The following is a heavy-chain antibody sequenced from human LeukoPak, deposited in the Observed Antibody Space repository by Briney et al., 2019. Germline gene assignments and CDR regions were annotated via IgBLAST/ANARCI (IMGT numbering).Heavy chain of an antibody. CDR3: ARAPPIVGANIDY. V-gene: IGHV1-18*01. Sequence: ASVKVSCKASGYTFTSYGISWVRQAPGQGLEWMGWISAYNGNTNYAQKLQGRVTMTTDTSTSTAYVELRSLRSDDTAVYYCARAPPIVGANIDYWGQGTLVTVSS. J-gene: IGHJ4*02. CDR1: GYTFTSYG. CDR2: ISAYNGNT. D-gene: IGHD1-26*01.